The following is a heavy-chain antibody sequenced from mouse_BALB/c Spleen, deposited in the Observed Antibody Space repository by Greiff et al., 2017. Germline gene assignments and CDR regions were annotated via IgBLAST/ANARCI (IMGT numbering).Heavy chain of an antibody. J-gene: IGHJ3*01. CDR2: IDPSDSYT. CDR1: GYTFTSYW. V-gene: IGHV1-69*02. D-gene: IGHD2-1*01. Sequence: QVQLQQPGAELVKPGASVKLSCKASGYTFTSYWMHWVKQRPGQGLEWIGEIDPSDSYTNYNQKFKGKATLTVDKSSSTAYMQLSSLTSEDSAVYYCARSLVCNYEGFAYWGQGTLVTVSA. CDR3: ARSLVCNYEGFAY.